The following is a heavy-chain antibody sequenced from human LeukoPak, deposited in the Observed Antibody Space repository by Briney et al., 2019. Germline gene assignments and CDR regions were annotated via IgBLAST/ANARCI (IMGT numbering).Heavy chain of an antibody. CDR2: IIPILGIT. CDR1: GGTFSNYA. D-gene: IGHD4-11*01. V-gene: IGHV1-69*04. Sequence: ASVKVSCKTFGGTFSNYAVNWVRQAPGQGLEWMGRIIPILGITNYAQKFQDKVTITADKSTSTAYMELKSLNSADTAAYYCAKGVYTHANNYRYGLDVWGQGTTVTVSS. CDR3: AKGVYTHANNYRYGLDV. J-gene: IGHJ6*02.